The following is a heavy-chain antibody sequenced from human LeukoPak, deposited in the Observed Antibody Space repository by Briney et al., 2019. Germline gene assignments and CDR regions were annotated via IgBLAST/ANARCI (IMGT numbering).Heavy chain of an antibody. D-gene: IGHD3-3*01. V-gene: IGHV5-51*01. CDR1: GYSFTSYW. CDR2: IYPGDSDT. CDR3: ASVTSITIFGVVSSWFDP. J-gene: IGHJ5*02. Sequence: GESLKISCKGSGYSFTSYWIGWVRQMPGKGLEWMGIIYPGDSDTRYSPSFQGQVTISADKSISTAYLQWSSLKASDTAMYYCASVTSITIFGVVSSWFDPWGQGTLSPSPQ.